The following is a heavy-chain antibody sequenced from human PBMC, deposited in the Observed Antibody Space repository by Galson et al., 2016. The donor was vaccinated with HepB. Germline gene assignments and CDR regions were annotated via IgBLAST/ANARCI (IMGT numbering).Heavy chain of an antibody. Sequence: SLRLSCAASGFTFSSYAMSWVRQSPGKGLEWVSYISSSGTTIDYADSVKGRFTISRDNAKNSLYLQMNSLRAEDTAVYYCARSTQLLYSLGHWGQGTLVTVSS. CDR1: GFTFSSYA. V-gene: IGHV3-11*01. CDR2: ISSSGTTI. D-gene: IGHD3-16*01. J-gene: IGHJ4*02. CDR3: ARSTQLLYSLGH.